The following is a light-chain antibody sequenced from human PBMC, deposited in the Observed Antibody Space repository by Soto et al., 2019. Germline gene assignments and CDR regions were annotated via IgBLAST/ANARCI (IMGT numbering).Light chain of an antibody. CDR3: SSYAGSNNLG. CDR2: EVS. Sequence: QSALTQPPSASGSPGQSVTISCTGTSCDVGGYNYVSWYQQHPGKAPKLMIYEVSERPSGVSDRFSGSKSGNTASLTVSGLQADDEADYYCSSYAGSNNLGFGGGTKGTVL. V-gene: IGLV2-8*01. CDR1: SCDVGGYNY. J-gene: IGLJ3*02.